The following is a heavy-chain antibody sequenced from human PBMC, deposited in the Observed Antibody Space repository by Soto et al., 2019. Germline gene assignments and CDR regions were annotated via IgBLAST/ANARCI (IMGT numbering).Heavy chain of an antibody. CDR1: GYTFTDYG. J-gene: IGHJ4*02. Sequence: QVQLVQSGAEVKKPGASVKVSCKTSGYTFTDYGFTWVRQAPGQGLEWMGCVSTYNDHRNYAQKFQGRVTMTTDTSTSTDYMELRGLRSDDTALYYCARERGHYNYFDYWCQGTLVTVSS. CDR2: VSTYNDHR. CDR3: ARERGHYNYFDY. D-gene: IGHD4-4*01. V-gene: IGHV1-18*01.